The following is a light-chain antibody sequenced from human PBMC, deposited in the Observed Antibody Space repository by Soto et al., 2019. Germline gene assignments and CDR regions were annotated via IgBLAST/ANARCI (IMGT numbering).Light chain of an antibody. CDR1: QSVGSTY. CDR2: GSS. Sequence: EIVLTQSPGTLSLSPGERATLSCRASQSVGSTYLAWYQQTPGQPPRLLIYGSSTRASGIPDRFSGSGSGTDFTLTSSRLEPEDFAVYYCQQYGSSVWTFGQGTKVDI. V-gene: IGKV3-20*01. CDR3: QQYGSSVWT. J-gene: IGKJ1*01.